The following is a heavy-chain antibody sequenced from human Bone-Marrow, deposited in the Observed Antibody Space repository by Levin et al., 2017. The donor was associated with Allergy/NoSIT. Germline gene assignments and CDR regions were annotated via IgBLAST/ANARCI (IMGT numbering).Heavy chain of an antibody. CDR1: GFSISGHY. Sequence: GGSLRLSCVASGFSISGHYMTWIRQAPGKGLEWISYISFGGDTTFYADSVEGRFTISRDNARNSLYLQMSTLGAEDTAVYYCARDRGVGGAFDIWGQGTMVAVSS. D-gene: IGHD3-16*01. CDR2: ISFGGDTT. CDR3: ARDRGVGGAFDI. J-gene: IGHJ3*02. V-gene: IGHV3-11*01.